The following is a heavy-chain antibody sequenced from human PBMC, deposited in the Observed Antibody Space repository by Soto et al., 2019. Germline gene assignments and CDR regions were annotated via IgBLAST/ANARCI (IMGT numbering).Heavy chain of an antibody. CDR1: GGTFSSYT. Sequence: QVQLVQSGAEVKKPGSSVKVSCKASGGTFSSYTISWVRQAPGQGLEWMGRIIPILGIANYAQKFQGRVTITADKSTSTAYMELSSLRSEDTDVYYCGGDPANWFDPWGQGTLVTVSS. CDR3: GGDPANWFDP. J-gene: IGHJ5*02. V-gene: IGHV1-69*02. CDR2: IIPILGIA. D-gene: IGHD2-21*01.